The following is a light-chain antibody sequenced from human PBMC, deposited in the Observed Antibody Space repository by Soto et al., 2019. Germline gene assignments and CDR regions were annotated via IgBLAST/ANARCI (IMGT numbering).Light chain of an antibody. V-gene: IGLV2-14*01. CDR2: EVS. Sequence: QSALTQPASVSGSPGQSISISCTGTSSDVGRYNYVSWYQQHPGKAPKLMIYEVSNRPSGVSDRFSGSKSGNTASLTISGLQAEDEADYYCRSKRSGTPVVFGTGTKLTVL. CDR3: RSKRSGTPVV. J-gene: IGLJ1*01. CDR1: SSDVGRYNY.